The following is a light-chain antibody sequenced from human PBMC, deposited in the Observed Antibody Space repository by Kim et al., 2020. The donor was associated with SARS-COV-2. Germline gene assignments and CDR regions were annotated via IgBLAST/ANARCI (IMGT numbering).Light chain of an antibody. V-gene: IGLV6-57*02. CDR1: SAGIAINY. CDR2: DDN. CDR3: QSYDSSNVV. Sequence: GTTQTSSCTGSSAGIAINYVQWYQQRPGSAPTTLIYDDNQRPSGVPDRFSGSIDSSSNSASLTISGLKTEDEADYYCQSYDSSNVVFGGGTQLTVL. J-gene: IGLJ2*01.